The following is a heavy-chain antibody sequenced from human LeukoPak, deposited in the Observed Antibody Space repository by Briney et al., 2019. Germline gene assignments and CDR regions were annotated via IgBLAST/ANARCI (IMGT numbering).Heavy chain of an antibody. Sequence: GGSLRLSCAASGFSFSSFGMFWVRQAPGKGLEWVAFIHYDGTDKYYADSVKGRFTISRDNSKNTLYLQMNSQRAEDTAVYYCAKGFGGVYYGSGSYDWYYMDVWGKGTTVTISS. J-gene: IGHJ6*03. CDR1: GFSFSSFG. V-gene: IGHV3-30*02. CDR2: IHYDGTDK. D-gene: IGHD3-10*01. CDR3: AKGFGGVYYGSGSYDWYYMDV.